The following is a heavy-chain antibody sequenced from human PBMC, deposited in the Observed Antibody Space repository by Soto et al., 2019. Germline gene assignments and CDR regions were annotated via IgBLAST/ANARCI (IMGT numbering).Heavy chain of an antibody. CDR1: GFTFSSYA. CDR3: ARDPRVLWFGEFSYYFDY. V-gene: IGHV3-30-3*01. Sequence: PGGSLRLSCAASGFTFSSYAMHWVRQAPGKGLEWVAVISYDGSNKYYADSVKGRFTISRDNSKNTLYLQMNSLRAEDTAVYYCARDPRVLWFGEFSYYFDYWGKGTLVTVSS. J-gene: IGHJ4*02. CDR2: ISYDGSNK. D-gene: IGHD3-10*01.